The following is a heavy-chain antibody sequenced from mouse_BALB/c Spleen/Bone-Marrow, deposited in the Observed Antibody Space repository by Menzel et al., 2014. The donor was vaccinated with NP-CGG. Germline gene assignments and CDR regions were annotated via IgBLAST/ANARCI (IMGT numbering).Heavy chain of an antibody. CDR2: IWAGGST. Sequence: VQGVESGPGLVAPSQSLSITCTVSGFSLTSYGVHWVRQPPGKGLEWLGVIWAGGSTNYNSALMSRLSISKDNSKSQVFLKMNSLRADDTAMYYCAREGPTMITTDFDYWGQGTTLTVSS. CDR1: GFSLTSYG. J-gene: IGHJ2*01. V-gene: IGHV2-9*02. CDR3: AREGPTMITTDFDY. D-gene: IGHD2-4*01.